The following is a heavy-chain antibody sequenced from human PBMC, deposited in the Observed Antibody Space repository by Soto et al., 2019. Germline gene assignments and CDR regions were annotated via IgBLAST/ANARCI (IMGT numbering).Heavy chain of an antibody. Sequence: QVQLVESGGGVVQPGRSLRLSCAASGFTFSSYAMHWVRQAPGKGLEWVAVISYDGSNKYYADSVKGRFTISRDNSKNTLYLQMNSLRAEDTAVYYCARGGEIGYCSGGSCPHDAFDIWGQGTMVTVSS. V-gene: IGHV3-30-3*01. J-gene: IGHJ3*02. CDR1: GFTFSSYA. CDR2: ISYDGSNK. CDR3: ARGGEIGYCSGGSCPHDAFDI. D-gene: IGHD2-15*01.